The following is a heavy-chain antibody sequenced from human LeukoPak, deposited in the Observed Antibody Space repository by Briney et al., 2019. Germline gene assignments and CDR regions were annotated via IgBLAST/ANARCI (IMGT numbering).Heavy chain of an antibody. J-gene: IGHJ4*02. CDR1: GYTFTSYY. CDR2: INPSGART. D-gene: IGHD5-18*01. CDR3: ARGQDTAMAYVRRSFDY. V-gene: IGHV1-46*01. Sequence: GASVKVSCKASGYTFTSYYMHWVRPTPGQGLEWMGIINPSGARTIYAQKFQGRVTMTRDTATSTVYMELSSLRSEDTGVYYCARGQDTAMAYVRRSFDYWGQGTLVTVSS.